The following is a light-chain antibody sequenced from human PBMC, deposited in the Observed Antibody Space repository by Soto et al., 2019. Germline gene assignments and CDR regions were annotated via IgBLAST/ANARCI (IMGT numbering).Light chain of an antibody. CDR1: SSDVGAYNY. J-gene: IGLJ3*02. V-gene: IGLV2-14*01. CDR2: EVT. CDR3: TSYTTSTTWV. Sequence: QSALTQPASVSGSPGQSITISCTGTSSDVGAYNYVSWYQQYPGTAPKFLISEVTNRPSGVSNRFAGSKSGNTAFLTISGLQAEDEATYYCTSYTTSTTWVFGGGTQLTVL.